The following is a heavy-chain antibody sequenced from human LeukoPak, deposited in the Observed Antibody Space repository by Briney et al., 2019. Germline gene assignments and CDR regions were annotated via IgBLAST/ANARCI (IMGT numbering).Heavy chain of an antibody. CDR2: INHSGST. D-gene: IGHD3-22*01. J-gene: IGHJ6*02. V-gene: IGHV4-34*01. CDR3: VRERYYYDSSGYYQPYYYYGMDV. Sequence: SETLSLTCAVYGGSFSGYYWSWIRQPPGKGLEWIGEINHSGSTNYNPSLKSRVTISVDTSKNQFSLKLSSVTAADTAVYYCVRERYYYDSSGYYQPYYYYGMDVWGQGTTVTVSS. CDR1: GGSFSGYY.